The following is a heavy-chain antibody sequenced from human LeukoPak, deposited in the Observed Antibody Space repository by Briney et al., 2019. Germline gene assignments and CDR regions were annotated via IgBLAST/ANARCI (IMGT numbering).Heavy chain of an antibody. V-gene: IGHV1-69*06. D-gene: IGHD2-15*01. CDR2: IIPIFGTA. Sequence: ASVKVSCKASGGTFSSYAISWVRQAPGQGLEWMGGIIPIFGTANYAQKFQGRVTITADKSTSTAYMELSSLRSEDTVVYYCARDVAPGGKDAFDIWGQGTMVTVSS. J-gene: IGHJ3*02. CDR1: GGTFSSYA. CDR3: ARDVAPGGKDAFDI.